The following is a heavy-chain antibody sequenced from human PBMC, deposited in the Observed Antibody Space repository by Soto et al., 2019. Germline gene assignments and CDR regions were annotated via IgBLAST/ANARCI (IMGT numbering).Heavy chain of an antibody. Sequence: QVQLQESGPGMVKPSETLSLTCAVSGVSVSSNTYNWTWIRQPPGKGLEWIGQRGNTNDNPSLKSRITISVDTSKNQFSLSLRSVTAADTAIYYGAVYNVWGAGDGYWGQGTLVTVSA. CDR2: QRGNT. J-gene: IGHJ4*02. V-gene: IGHV4-61*01. CDR3: AVYNVWGAGDGY. D-gene: IGHD3-16*01. CDR1: GVSVSSNTYN.